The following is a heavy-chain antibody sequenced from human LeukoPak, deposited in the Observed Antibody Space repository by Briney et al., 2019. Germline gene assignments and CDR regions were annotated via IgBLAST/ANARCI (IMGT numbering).Heavy chain of an antibody. J-gene: IGHJ4*02. Sequence: GGSLRLSCAASGFTFSSSVMSWVRQAPGKGLEWVSTINGGGTRTYYAVSVSGRFVISRDNSMNTLYLQMNGLRAEDTAVYYCARDQGGYSTDFDFWGQGTLVTVSS. V-gene: IGHV3-23*01. CDR2: INGGGTRT. CDR1: GFTFSSSV. CDR3: ARDQGGYSTDFDF. D-gene: IGHD5-12*01.